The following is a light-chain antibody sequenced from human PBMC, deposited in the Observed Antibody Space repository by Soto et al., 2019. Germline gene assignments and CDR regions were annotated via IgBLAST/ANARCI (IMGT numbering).Light chain of an antibody. CDR1: SADVGSYNL. V-gene: IGLV2-23*02. CDR3: CSFGRTSTVL. CDR2: EVS. J-gene: IGLJ2*01. Sequence: QSVLTQPASVSGSPGQSVTISCTGSSADVGSYNLVSWYQQLPGRAPKLMIFEVSNRPSGVSNRFSASKSGNTASLTISGLQAEDEADYYCCSFGRTSTVLFGGGTKLTVL.